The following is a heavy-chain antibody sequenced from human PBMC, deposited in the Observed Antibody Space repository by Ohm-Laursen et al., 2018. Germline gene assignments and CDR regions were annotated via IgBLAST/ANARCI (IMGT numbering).Heavy chain of an antibody. V-gene: IGHV3-9*01. CDR2: ISWNSGSI. CDR1: GFTFDDYA. Sequence: SLRLSCSASGFTFDDYAMHWVRQAPGKGLEWVSGISWNSGSIGYADSVKGRFTISRDNAKNSLYLQMNSLRAEDTALYYCAKMVGAWDFFDYWGQGALVTVSS. CDR3: AKMVGAWDFFDY. J-gene: IGHJ4*02. D-gene: IGHD1-26*01.